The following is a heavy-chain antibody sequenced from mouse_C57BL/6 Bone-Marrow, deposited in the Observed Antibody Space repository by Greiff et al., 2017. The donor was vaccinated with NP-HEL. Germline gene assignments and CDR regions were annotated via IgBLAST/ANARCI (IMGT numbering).Heavy chain of an antibody. CDR2: ISDGGSYT. V-gene: IGHV5-4*01. CDR1: GFTFSSYA. Sequence: EVQRVESGGGLVKPGGSLKLSCAASGFTFSSYAMSWVRQTPEKRLEWVATISDGGSYTYYPDNVKGRFTISRDNAKNNQYLQMSHLKSENTAMYYCARLDDDDWNYAMDYWGQGTSVTVSS. CDR3: ARLDDDDWNYAMDY. J-gene: IGHJ4*01. D-gene: IGHD2-4*01.